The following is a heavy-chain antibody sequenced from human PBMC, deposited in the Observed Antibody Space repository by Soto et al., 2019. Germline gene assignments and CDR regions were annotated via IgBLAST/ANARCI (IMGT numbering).Heavy chain of an antibody. CDR1: GFTFSDFA. CDR2: IYGGGNGP. CDR3: AKMEGMDPWAYSFDY. Sequence: EVQVLESGGGLVQPGGSLSLSCAATGFTFSDFAMSWVRQAPGKGLEWVSGIYGGGNGPHYADSVKGRVTISRDNSKNTLYLQMNSLRAEDTAVYYCAKMEGMDPWAYSFDYWGQGTLVSVSS. D-gene: IGHD2-2*03. J-gene: IGHJ4*02. V-gene: IGHV3-23*01.